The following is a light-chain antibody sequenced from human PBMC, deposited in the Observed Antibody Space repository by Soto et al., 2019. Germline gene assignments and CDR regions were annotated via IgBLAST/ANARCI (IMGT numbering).Light chain of an antibody. CDR2: DVN. J-gene: IGLJ1*01. CDR3: TSYTIGITYV. Sequence: QSVLTQPASVSGSPGQSITISCTGTSSDVGGYNFVSWYQHHPGTAPKLIIYDVNNRPLGVSNRFSGSKSGNTASLTISGLQAEDEADYYCTSYTIGITYVFGTGAKVT. CDR1: SSDVGGYNF. V-gene: IGLV2-14*03.